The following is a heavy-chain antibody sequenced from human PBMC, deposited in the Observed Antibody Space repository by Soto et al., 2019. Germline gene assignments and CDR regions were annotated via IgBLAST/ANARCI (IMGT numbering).Heavy chain of an antibody. CDR1: GYPVTAYY. V-gene: IGHV1-2*02. J-gene: IGHJ3*02. CDR2: INPATGAA. CDR3: AEGGGVGVAGSAAFDM. Sequence: QLHLVQSGAVVKKPGASVTVSCSASGYPVTAYYMHWVRQAPGRGLEWMGGINPATGAAKYTQTFRGRVTMTRDTATGTVFMEPSGLTSEDTAVFYCAEGGGVGVAGSAAFDMWGQGTLVTVSS. D-gene: IGHD3-3*01.